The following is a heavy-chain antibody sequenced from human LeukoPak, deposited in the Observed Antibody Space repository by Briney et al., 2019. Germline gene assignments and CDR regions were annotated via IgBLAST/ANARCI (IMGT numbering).Heavy chain of an antibody. V-gene: IGHV3-23*01. J-gene: IGHJ4*02. CDR3: AKTLAGYYFDY. CDR1: GFIFSSYA. Sequence: PGGSLRLSCAASGFIFSSYAMSWVRQAPGKGPEWVSAISGSGGSTFYADSVKGRFTISRDNSKNTLYLQMNSLRAEDTAIYYCAKTLAGYYFDYWGQGTLVTVSS. D-gene: IGHD6-19*01. CDR2: ISGSGGST.